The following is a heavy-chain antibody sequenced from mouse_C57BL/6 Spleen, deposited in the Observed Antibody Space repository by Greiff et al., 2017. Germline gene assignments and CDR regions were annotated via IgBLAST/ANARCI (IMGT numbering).Heavy chain of an antibody. CDR2: INPYNGDT. CDR1: GYSFTGYF. J-gene: IGHJ1*03. Sequence: EVQLQQSGPELVKPGDSVKISCKASGYSFTGYFMNWVMQSHGKSLEWIGRINPYNGDTFYNQKFKGKATLTVDKSSSTAHMELRSLTSEDSAVYYCARWDYSSGYFDVWGTGTTVTVSS. CDR3: ARWDYSSGYFDV. V-gene: IGHV1-20*01. D-gene: IGHD1-1*01.